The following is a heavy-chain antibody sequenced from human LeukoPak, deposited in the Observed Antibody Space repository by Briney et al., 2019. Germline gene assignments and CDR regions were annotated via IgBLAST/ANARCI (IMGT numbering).Heavy chain of an antibody. CDR1: GFTFSNYW. Sequence: GGSLRLSCAASGFTFSNYWMSWVRQAPGKGLEWVANIKQDGSEKYYVDSVKGRFTISRDNAENSLYLQMNSLRAEDTAVYYCARARITMIVVVYYFDYWGQGTLVTVSS. J-gene: IGHJ4*02. CDR2: IKQDGSEK. D-gene: IGHD3-22*01. V-gene: IGHV3-7*01. CDR3: ARARITMIVVVYYFDY.